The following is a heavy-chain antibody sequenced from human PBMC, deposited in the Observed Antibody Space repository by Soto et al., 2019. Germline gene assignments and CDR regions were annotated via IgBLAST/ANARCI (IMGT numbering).Heavy chain of an antibody. Sequence: ASVKVSCKASGYTFTSYGISWVRQAPGQGLEWMGWISAYNGNTNYAQKLQGRVTMTTDTSTSTAYMELRSLRSDDTAVYYCARDGRVGCSSTSCWETYGMDVWGQGTKVTVSS. D-gene: IGHD2-2*01. CDR3: ARDGRVGCSSTSCWETYGMDV. CDR2: ISAYNGNT. CDR1: GYTFTSYG. J-gene: IGHJ6*02. V-gene: IGHV1-18*04.